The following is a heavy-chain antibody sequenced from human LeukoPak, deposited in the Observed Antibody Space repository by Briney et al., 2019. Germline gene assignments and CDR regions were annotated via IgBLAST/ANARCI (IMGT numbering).Heavy chain of an antibody. J-gene: IGHJ4*02. D-gene: IGHD1-26*01. CDR1: GASVSGSPYY. Sequence: PSETLSLTCTVSGASVSGSPYYWGWIRQPPGKGLEWIGSIYSSGSTYYNASLQSRVTISIETSKNQISLRLNSVTAADTAIYYCAKSGGYGLIDYWGQGTLVTVSS. CDR2: IYSSGST. CDR3: AKSGGYGLIDY. V-gene: IGHV4-39*01.